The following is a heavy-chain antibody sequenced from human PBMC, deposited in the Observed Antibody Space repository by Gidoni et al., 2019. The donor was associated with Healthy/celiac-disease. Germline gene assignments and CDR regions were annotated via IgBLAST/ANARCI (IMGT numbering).Heavy chain of an antibody. J-gene: IGHJ4*02. V-gene: IGHV4-31*03. Sequence: QVQLQESGPGLVKPSQTLSLTCTVSGGSISSGGYYWSWLRQHPGKGLEWIGYIYYSGSTYYNPSLKSRVTISADTAKNQFSLKLSSVTAADTAVYYCARGGIVVVTFDYWGQGTLVTVSS. CDR2: IYYSGST. CDR1: GGSISSGGYY. CDR3: ARGGIVVVTFDY. D-gene: IGHD3-22*01.